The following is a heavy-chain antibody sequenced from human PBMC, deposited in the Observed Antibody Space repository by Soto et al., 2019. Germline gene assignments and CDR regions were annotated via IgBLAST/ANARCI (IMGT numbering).Heavy chain of an antibody. Sequence: PGGSLRLSCGASGFTFSSYAMSWVRQAPGKGLEWVSAIGGSGGSTYYADSVKGRFTISRDNSKNTLYLQMNSLRAEDKAVYYCAKRSSSSTFDYWGQGTLVTVSS. J-gene: IGHJ4*02. CDR3: AKRSSSSTFDY. D-gene: IGHD6-6*01. CDR2: IGGSGGST. V-gene: IGHV3-23*01. CDR1: GFTFSSYA.